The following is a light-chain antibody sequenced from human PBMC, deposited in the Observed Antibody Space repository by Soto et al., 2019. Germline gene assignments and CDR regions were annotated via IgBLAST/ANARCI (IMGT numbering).Light chain of an antibody. V-gene: IGLV2-14*01. CDR3: SSYTSSSTLYA. Sequence: QSVLTQPASVSGSPEQSITISCTGTSSDVGGYNYVSRYQQHPGKAPKLMIYEVSNRPSGVSNRFSGSKSGNTASLTISGLQAEDEADYYCSSYTSSSTLYAFGTGTKVTVL. CDR1: SSDVGGYNY. CDR2: EVS. J-gene: IGLJ1*01.